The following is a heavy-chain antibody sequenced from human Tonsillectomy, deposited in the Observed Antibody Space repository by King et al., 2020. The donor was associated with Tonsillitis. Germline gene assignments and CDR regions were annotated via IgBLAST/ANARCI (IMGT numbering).Heavy chain of an antibody. CDR1: GFTFSSYA. V-gene: IGHV3-23*04. D-gene: IGHD5-12*01. J-gene: IGHJ4*02. CDR3: AKDASEYSGYQSGYFDY. Sequence: VQLVESGGGLVKSGGSLRLSCAASGFTFSSYAMSWFRQAPGKGLEWVLSISGRVGSTDYSVSVKGRFTISRDNSKNTLYLQMNSLRAEDTAVYYCAKDASEYSGYQSGYFDYWGQGTLVTVSS. CDR2: ISGRVGST.